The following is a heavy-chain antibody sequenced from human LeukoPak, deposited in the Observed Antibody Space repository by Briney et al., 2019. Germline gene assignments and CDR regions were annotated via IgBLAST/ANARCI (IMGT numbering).Heavy chain of an antibody. CDR3: ARNGKPPQYYYYYYMDV. V-gene: IGHV1-46*01. Sequence: ASVKVSCKASGYTFTGYYMHWVRQAPGQGLEWMGIINPSGGSTSYAQKFQGRVTMTRDTSTSTVCMELSSLRSEDTAVYYCARNGKPPQYYYYYYMDVWGKGTTVTVSS. CDR1: GYTFTGYY. CDR2: INPSGGST. J-gene: IGHJ6*03.